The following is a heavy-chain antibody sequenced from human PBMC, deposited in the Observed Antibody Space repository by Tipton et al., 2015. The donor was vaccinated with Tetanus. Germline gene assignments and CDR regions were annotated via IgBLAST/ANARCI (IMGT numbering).Heavy chain of an antibody. D-gene: IGHD6-6*01. V-gene: IGHV3-21*01. CDR2: ISTSSSYK. Sequence: SLRLSCAASGFKFSSYSMGWVRQSPGKGLEWVSSISTSSSYKKYADSVRGRFTISRDNVKNSLYLEMSSLRGEDTAVYFCAREQDLPIIDSHSSAVFDYWGQGTQVTVSS. CDR1: GFKFSSYS. J-gene: IGHJ4*02. CDR3: AREQDLPIIDSHSSAVFDY.